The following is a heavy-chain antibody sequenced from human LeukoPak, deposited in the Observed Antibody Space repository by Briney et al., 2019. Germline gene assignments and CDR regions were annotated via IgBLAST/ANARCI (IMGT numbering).Heavy chain of an antibody. CDR1: GGSISSSSYY. CDR3: ARVVTGDILTGYYGVFAWFDP. Sequence: SETLSLTCTVSGGSISSSSYYWGWIRQPPGKGLEWIGSIYYSGSTYYNPSLKSRVTISVDTSKNQFSLKLSSVTAADTAVYYCARVVTGDILTGYYGVFAWFDPWGQGTLVTVSS. J-gene: IGHJ5*02. CDR2: IYYSGST. D-gene: IGHD3-9*01. V-gene: IGHV4-39*07.